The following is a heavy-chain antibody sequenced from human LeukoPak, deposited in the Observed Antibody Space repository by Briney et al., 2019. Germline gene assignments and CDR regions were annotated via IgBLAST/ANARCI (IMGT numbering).Heavy chain of an antibody. CDR2: INSDGTST. D-gene: IGHD4-17*01. J-gene: IGHJ4*02. CDR3: ARTNDDYAAFDY. Sequence: PGESLRLSCAASGFTFSNYWMHWVRQAPGKGLAWVSRINSDGTSTTYADSVKGRVTISRDNAKSTLYLQMNSLRAEDTAVYYCARTNDDYAAFDYWGRGTLVTVPS. V-gene: IGHV3-74*03. CDR1: GFTFSNYW.